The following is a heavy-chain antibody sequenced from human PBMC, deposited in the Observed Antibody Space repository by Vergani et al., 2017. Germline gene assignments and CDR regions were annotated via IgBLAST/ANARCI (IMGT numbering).Heavy chain of an antibody. CDR2: IYPGDSDT. J-gene: IGHJ5*02. V-gene: IGHV5-51*01. Sequence: EVQLVQSGAEVKKPGESLKISCKGSGYSFTSYWIGWVRQMPGKGLEWMGIIYPGDSDTRYSPSFQGQVTISADKSISTAYLQWSSLKSSDTAMYYCARGKLRYFDWLDTPFDPWGQGTLVTVSS. CDR3: ARGKLRYFDWLDTPFDP. CDR1: GYSFTSYW. D-gene: IGHD3-9*01.